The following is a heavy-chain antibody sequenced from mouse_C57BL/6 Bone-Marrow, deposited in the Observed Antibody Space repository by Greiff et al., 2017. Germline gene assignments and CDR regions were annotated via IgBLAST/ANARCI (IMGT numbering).Heavy chain of an antibody. V-gene: IGHV5-16*01. J-gene: IGHJ3*01. CDR1: GFTFSDYY. D-gene: IGHD2-5*01. CDR3: ARVYSNYWFAY. Sequence: EVMLVESEGGLVQPGSSMKLSCTASGFTFSDYYMAWVRQVPEKGLEWVANINYDGSSTYYLDSLKSRFIISRDNAKNILYLQMSSLKSEDTATYYCARVYSNYWFAYWGQGTLVTVSA. CDR2: INYDGSST.